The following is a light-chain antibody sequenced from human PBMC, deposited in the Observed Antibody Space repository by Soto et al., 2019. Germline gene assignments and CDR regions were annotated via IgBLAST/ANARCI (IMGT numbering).Light chain of an antibody. CDR2: GAS. V-gene: IGKV3-15*01. CDR1: QRLSRN. CDR3: HHYDHWPPALT. J-gene: IGKJ3*01. Sequence: EIVMTQSPATLSVSPGERATLSCRASQRLSRNLAWYLQKPGHAPRLLIYGASTRASGIPARFSGSGSGTEFTLSISSVQSEHFALYYCHHYDHWPPALTFCPQTKVAL.